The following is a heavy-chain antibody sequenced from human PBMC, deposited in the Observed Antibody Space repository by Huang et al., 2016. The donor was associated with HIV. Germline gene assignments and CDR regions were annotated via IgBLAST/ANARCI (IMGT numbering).Heavy chain of an antibody. V-gene: IGHV4-39*01. D-gene: IGHD3-9*01. CDR1: GGSISSSTYY. J-gene: IGHJ3*01. CDR3: ARIPGNFDYFSAFDV. Sequence: QVQLHESGPGLVKPSETLSLTCTVSGGSISSSTYYWGWIRQPPGKGLGWIGTIHYSGDTYYKPSLKSRVTLSVDTSKNQFSLNRSSVTAADTAVYYCARIPGNFDYFSAFDVWGQGTMVAVSP. CDR2: IHYSGDT.